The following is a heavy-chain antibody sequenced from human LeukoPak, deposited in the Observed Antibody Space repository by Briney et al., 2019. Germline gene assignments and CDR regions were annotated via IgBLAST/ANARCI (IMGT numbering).Heavy chain of an antibody. D-gene: IGHD5-18*01. Sequence: GGSLRLSCAASGFTFSSYSMNWVRQAPGKGLEWVSSISSSSSYIYYADSVKGRFTISRDNAKNSLYLQMNSLRAEDTTVHYCARSIRGYSYGYVRWGQGTLVTVSS. V-gene: IGHV3-21*01. CDR1: GFTFSSYS. CDR2: ISSSSSYI. J-gene: IGHJ4*02. CDR3: ARSIRGYSYGYVR.